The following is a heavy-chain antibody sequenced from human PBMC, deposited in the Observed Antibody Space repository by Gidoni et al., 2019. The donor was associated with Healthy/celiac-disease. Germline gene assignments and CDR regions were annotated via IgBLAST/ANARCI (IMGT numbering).Heavy chain of an antibody. CDR3: ARGLVVVPAAASNYFDY. CDR2: INHSGST. Sequence: QVQLQQWGAGLLTPSETLSLTCAVYRGSFSGYYWSWIRQPPGKGLEWIGEINHSGSTNYNPSLKSRVTISVDTSKNQFSLKLSSVTAADTAVYYCARGLVVVPAAASNYFDYWGQGTLVTVSS. D-gene: IGHD2-2*01. J-gene: IGHJ4*02. V-gene: IGHV4-34*01. CDR1: RGSFSGYY.